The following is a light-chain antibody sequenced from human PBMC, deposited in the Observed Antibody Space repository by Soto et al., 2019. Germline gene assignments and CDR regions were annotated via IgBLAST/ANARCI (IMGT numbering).Light chain of an antibody. CDR1: QNVRSY. V-gene: IGKV1-39*01. CDR2: AAS. CDR3: QQYYSYPWT. Sequence: DIQMPPSPSSLSSSVGDRVPISCRASQNVRSYLNWYQQKPGKAPKLLIYAASTLQSGVPSRFSGSGSGTDFTLTISCLQPEDFANYYCQQYYSYPWTFGKGTKGDIK. J-gene: IGKJ1*01.